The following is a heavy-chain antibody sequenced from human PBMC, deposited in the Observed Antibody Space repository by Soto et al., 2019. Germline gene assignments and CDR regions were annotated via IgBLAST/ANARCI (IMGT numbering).Heavy chain of an antibody. CDR2: INPNSGGT. Sequence: ASVKVSCKASGYTFTGYYMHWVRQAPGQGLEWMGWINPNSGGTNYAQKFQGRVTMTRDTSISTAYMELSRLRSDDTAVYYCARAAPPNYYYYGMDVWAKGPRSPSP. D-gene: IGHD6-6*01. CDR1: GYTFTGYY. J-gene: IGHJ6*02. CDR3: ARAAPPNYYYYGMDV. V-gene: IGHV1-2*02.